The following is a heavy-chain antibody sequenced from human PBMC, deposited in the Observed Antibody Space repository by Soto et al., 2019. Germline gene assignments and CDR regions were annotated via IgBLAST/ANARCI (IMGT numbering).Heavy chain of an antibody. J-gene: IGHJ4*02. CDR1: GFRFEQYV. V-gene: IGHV3-9*01. CDR3: LKDAPNGSIDD. D-gene: IGHD3-10*01. Sequence: VQVVASGGGLVQPGRSLRLSCAVSGFRFEQYVMYWVRQAPGKGLECVSTVSPTGDTVAYADSVEGRFTVSRDNAKNSLYLQMNSLKGDDTAFSYCLKDAPNGSIDDWGQGTLVTVSS. CDR2: VSPTGDTV.